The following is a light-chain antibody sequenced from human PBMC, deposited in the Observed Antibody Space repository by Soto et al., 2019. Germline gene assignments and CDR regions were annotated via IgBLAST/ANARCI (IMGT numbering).Light chain of an antibody. CDR3: QQYDNWPPWT. CDR2: GAS. CDR1: QSVSRN. V-gene: IGKV3-15*01. Sequence: ELVMTQSPATLSVSPGERATLSCRASQSVSRNLAWYQQKPGQAPRLLIYGASTRATGIPARFSGSGSDTEFTLTISSLQSEDFAVYYCQQYDNWPPWTFGQGTKVDIK. J-gene: IGKJ1*01.